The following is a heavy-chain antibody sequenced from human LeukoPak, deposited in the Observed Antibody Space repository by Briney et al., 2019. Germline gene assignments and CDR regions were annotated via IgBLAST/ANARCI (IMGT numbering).Heavy chain of an antibody. Sequence: ASVKVSCKASGKSVTNHYMHWVRQAPGQGLEWMGIINPSGGSTSYAQKFQGRLTMTRDTSTSTVYMELSSLRSEDTAVYYCARAAISGSYYGTFDYSGQGTLVTVSP. D-gene: IGHD1-26*01. CDR1: GKSVTNHY. CDR3: ARAAISGSYYGTFDY. J-gene: IGHJ4*02. CDR2: INPSGGST. V-gene: IGHV1-46*01.